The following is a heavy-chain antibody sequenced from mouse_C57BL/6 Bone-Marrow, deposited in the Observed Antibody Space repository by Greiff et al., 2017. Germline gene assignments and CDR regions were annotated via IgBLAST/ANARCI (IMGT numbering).Heavy chain of an antibody. Sequence: QVQLKESGPELVKPGASVKLSCKASGYTFTSYDINWVKQRPGQGLEWIGWIYPRDGSTKYNEKFKGKATLTVDTSSSTAYMELHSLTSEDSAVYFCARRGLTTVVATDWYFDVWGTGTTVTVSS. J-gene: IGHJ1*03. D-gene: IGHD1-1*01. CDR3: ARRGLTTVVATDWYFDV. V-gene: IGHV1-85*01. CDR1: GYTFTSYD. CDR2: IYPRDGST.